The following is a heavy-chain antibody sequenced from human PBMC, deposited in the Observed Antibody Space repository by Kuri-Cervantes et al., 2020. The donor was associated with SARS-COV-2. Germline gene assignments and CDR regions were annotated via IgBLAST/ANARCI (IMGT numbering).Heavy chain of an antibody. Sequence: GGSLRLSCAASGFTFSSSWMHWVCQAPEKGLEWVADIKCDGSEKYYVDSVKGRLTISRDNSKNTLYLQMNSLRAEDTAVYYCATPRGYSYGPFDYWGQGTLVTVSS. J-gene: IGHJ4*02. CDR2: IKCDGSEK. V-gene: IGHV3-52*01. CDR3: ATPRGYSYGPFDY. CDR1: GFTFSSSW. D-gene: IGHD5-18*01.